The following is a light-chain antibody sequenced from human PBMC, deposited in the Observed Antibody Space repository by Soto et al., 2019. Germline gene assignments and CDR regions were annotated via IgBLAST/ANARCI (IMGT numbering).Light chain of an antibody. Sequence: EIVLTQSPGTLSLSPGERATLSCRASQSVRSSYLAWYQQKPGQAPRLLIYGASSRATGIPDRFSGSGSGTDFTLTISRLELEDFAVYYCQQYGSSPPWTFGQGTKVEIK. J-gene: IGKJ1*01. CDR2: GAS. V-gene: IGKV3-20*01. CDR3: QQYGSSPPWT. CDR1: QSVRSSY.